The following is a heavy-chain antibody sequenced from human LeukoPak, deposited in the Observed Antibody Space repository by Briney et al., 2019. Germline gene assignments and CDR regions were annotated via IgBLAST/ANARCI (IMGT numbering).Heavy chain of an antibody. CDR1: GFTFSSSA. D-gene: IGHD2-15*01. J-gene: IGHJ4*02. V-gene: IGHV3-21*01. CDR2: INQGASHI. CDR3: AREGPGDIVVVVAAYYFDY. Sequence: GGSLRLSCAASGFTFSSSAMNWVRQAPGRGLEWVSSINQGASHIYYADSVRGRFTISRDNAKNSLYLQMNSLRAEDTAVYYCAREGPGDIVVVVAAYYFDYWGQGTLVTVSS.